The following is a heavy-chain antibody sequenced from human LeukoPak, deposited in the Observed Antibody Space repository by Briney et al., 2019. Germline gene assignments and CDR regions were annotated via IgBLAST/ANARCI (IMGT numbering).Heavy chain of an antibody. CDR3: AKEGDEFRGYLDV. V-gene: IGHV3-30*02. Sequence: PGGSLRLSCAASGFTFSRLGMQWVRQAPGKGLEWVAVIHNDGTMGQYADSVKGRFTISKDFSRNTLYLQMNSLRDGDTAVYYCAKEGDEFRGYLDVWGKGTTVTVSS. J-gene: IGHJ6*04. CDR1: GFTFSRLG. D-gene: IGHD3-16*01. CDR2: IHNDGTMG.